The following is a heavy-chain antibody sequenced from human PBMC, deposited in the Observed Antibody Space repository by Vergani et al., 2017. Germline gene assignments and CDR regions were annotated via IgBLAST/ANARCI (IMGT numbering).Heavy chain of an antibody. V-gene: IGHV4-39*01. CDR2: IYYSGST. Sequence: QVQMQESGPGLVKTSETLSLTCSASGAPISYWCWSWIRQPPGKGLEWIGSIYYSGSTYYNPSLKSRVTISVDTSKNQFSLKLSSVTAADTAVYYCARLPYYYGSGSYWAWGQGTLVTVSS. J-gene: IGHJ5*02. D-gene: IGHD3-10*01. CDR1: GAPISYWC. CDR3: ARLPYYYGSGSYWA.